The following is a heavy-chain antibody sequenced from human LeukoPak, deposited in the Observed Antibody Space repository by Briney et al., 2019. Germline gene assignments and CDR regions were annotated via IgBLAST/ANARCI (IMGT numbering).Heavy chain of an antibody. CDR3: ARSSGWRDAFDF. CDR1: GGSISISGCY. D-gene: IGHD6-19*01. V-gene: IGHV4-31*03. Sequence: TLSLTCSVSGGSISISGCYWNWIRQLPGKGLEWIGYTYNSGNTYYNPSFGSRVTISTDTSMNQFFLKSHSVTAADTAVYYCARSSGWRDAFDFWGRGTMVTVSS. J-gene: IGHJ3*01. CDR2: TYNSGNT.